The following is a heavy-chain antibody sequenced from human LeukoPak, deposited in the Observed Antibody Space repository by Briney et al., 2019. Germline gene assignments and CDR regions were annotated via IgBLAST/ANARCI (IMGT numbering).Heavy chain of an antibody. CDR2: IYYSGST. Sequence: SETLSLTCTVSGGSVSSGSYYWSWIRQPPGKGLEWIGYIYYSGSTYHNPSLKSRVTISVDTSKNQFSLKLSSVTAADTAVYYCARNYYDSSGYLAGLDPWGQGTLVTVSS. CDR3: ARNYYDSSGYLAGLDP. V-gene: IGHV4-31*03. J-gene: IGHJ5*02. CDR1: GGSVSSGSYY. D-gene: IGHD3-22*01.